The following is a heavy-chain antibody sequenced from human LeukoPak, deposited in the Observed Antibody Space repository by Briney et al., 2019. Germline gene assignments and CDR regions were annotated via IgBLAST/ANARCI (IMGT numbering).Heavy chain of an antibody. CDR1: GGSFSGYY. J-gene: IGHJ5*02. CDR3: ARGFKLGRSTSLNWFDP. Sequence: SETLSLTCAVYGGSFSGYYWSWIRQPPGKGLEWSGEINHSGSTNYNPSLKSRVTISVDTSKNQFSLKLSSVTAADTAVYYCARGFKLGRSTSLNWFDPWGQGTLVTVSS. V-gene: IGHV4-34*01. CDR2: INHSGST. D-gene: IGHD2-2*01.